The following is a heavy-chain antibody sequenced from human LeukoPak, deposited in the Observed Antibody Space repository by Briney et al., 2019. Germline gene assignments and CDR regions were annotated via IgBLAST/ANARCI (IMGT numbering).Heavy chain of an antibody. CDR2: IYTSGST. CDR3: AREDSYGSRYFDL. V-gene: IGHV4-4*07. CDR1: GGSISSYY. J-gene: IGHJ2*01. Sequence: SETLSLTCTVSGGSISSYYWSWIRQPAGKGLEWIGRIYTSGSTNYNPSLKSRVTMSVGTSKNQFSLKLSPVTAADTAVYYCAREDSYGSRYFDLWGRGTLVTVSS. D-gene: IGHD5-18*01.